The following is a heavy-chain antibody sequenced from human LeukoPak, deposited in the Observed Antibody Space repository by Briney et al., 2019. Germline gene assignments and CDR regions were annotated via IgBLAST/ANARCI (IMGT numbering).Heavy chain of an antibody. V-gene: IGHV3-30*04. D-gene: IGHD5-18*01. CDR3: ARESGYSYGRLDY. Sequence: GSLRLSCAASGFTFNTYAMHWVRQAPGKGLEWGAVISFDGSNKYYADSVKGRFTISRDNSKTTMYMKMSSLRAEDTAVYYCARESGYSYGRLDYWGQGTLVTVSS. CDR1: GFTFNTYA. J-gene: IGHJ4*02. CDR2: ISFDGSNK.